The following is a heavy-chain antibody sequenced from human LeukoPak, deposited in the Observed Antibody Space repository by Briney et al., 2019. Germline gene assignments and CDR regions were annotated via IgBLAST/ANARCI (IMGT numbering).Heavy chain of an antibody. CDR3: AGAVWFGEPHYFDY. CDR1: GGSISSGDYY. Sequence: SETLSLTCTVSGGSISSGDYYWSWIRQPPGKGLEWIGYIYYSGSTYYNPSLKSRVTISVDTPKNQFSLKLSSVTAADTAVYYCAGAVWFGEPHYFDYWGQGTLVTVSS. V-gene: IGHV4-30-4*01. D-gene: IGHD3-10*01. CDR2: IYYSGST. J-gene: IGHJ4*02.